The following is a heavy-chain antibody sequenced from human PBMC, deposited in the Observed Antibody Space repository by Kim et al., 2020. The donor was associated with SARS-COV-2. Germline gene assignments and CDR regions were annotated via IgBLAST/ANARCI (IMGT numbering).Heavy chain of an antibody. V-gene: IGHV4-34*01. CDR2: INHSGST. CDR1: GGSFSGYY. J-gene: IGHJ4*02. Sequence: SETLSLTCAVYGGSFSGYYWSWIRQPPGKGLEWIGEINHSGSTNYNPSLKSRVTISVDTSKNQFSLKLSSVTAADTAVYYCARGGMITFGGVIVNWGQGTLVTVSS. D-gene: IGHD3-16*02. CDR3: ARGGMITFGGVIVN.